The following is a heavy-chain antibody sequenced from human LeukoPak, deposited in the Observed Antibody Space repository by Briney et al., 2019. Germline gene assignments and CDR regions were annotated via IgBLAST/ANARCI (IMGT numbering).Heavy chain of an antibody. CDR1: GLTFSSYG. V-gene: IGHV3-23*01. Sequence: GGSLRLSCAASGLTFSSYGMSWVRQAPGKGLEWVSAISGSGGSTYYADSVKGRFTISRDNSKNTLYLQMNSLRAEDTAVYYCAKDPHDSYYYYYYMDVWGKGTTVTVSS. CDR2: ISGSGGST. J-gene: IGHJ6*03. CDR3: AKDPHDSYYYYYYMDV. D-gene: IGHD3-3*01.